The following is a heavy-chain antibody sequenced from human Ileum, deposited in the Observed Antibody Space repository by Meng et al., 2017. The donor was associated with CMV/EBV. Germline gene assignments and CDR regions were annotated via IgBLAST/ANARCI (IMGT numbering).Heavy chain of an antibody. CDR2: IYYSGST. CDR3: ARDSYDSSGYCYDS. J-gene: IGHJ5*01. CDR1: GGSISSYY. D-gene: IGHD3-22*01. Sequence: EILSLTCTVSGGSISSYYWSWIRQPPGKGLEWIGYIYYSGSTNYNPSLKSRVTISVDTSKNQFSLKLSSVTAADTAVYYCARDSYDSSGYCYDSWGQGTLVTVSS. V-gene: IGHV4-59*01.